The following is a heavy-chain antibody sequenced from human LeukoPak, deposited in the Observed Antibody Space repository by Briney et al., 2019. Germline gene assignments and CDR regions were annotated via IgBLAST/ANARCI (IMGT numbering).Heavy chain of an antibody. CDR3: ATVAGKLSSNPNWFDP. CDR2: INHSGST. Sequence: PSETLSLTCAVYGGSFSGYYWSWIRLPPGKGLEWIGEINHSGSTNYNPSLKSRVTISVDTSKNQFSLKLSSVTAADTAVYYCATVAGKLSSNPNWFDPWGQGTLVTVSS. V-gene: IGHV4-34*01. D-gene: IGHD6-19*01. CDR1: GGSFSGYY. J-gene: IGHJ5*02.